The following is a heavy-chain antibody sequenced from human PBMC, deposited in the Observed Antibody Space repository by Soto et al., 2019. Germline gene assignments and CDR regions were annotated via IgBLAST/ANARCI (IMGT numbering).Heavy chain of an antibody. CDR2: IYYSGST. J-gene: IGHJ1*01. CDR1: GVSISSSY. Sequence: QVQLRESGPGLVKPSETLSLTCTVSGVSISSSYWSWIRQPPGKGLEWIGYIYYSGSTNYSPSLKSRVSMSGDTSKNQFSLKMTSVTAADTAVYYCVRAHSYGSPVQDWGQGALVTVSS. V-gene: IGHV4-59*01. CDR3: VRAHSYGSPVQD. D-gene: IGHD4-17*01.